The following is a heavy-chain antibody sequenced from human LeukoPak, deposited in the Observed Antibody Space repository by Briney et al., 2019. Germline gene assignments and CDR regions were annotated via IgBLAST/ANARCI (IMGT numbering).Heavy chain of an antibody. V-gene: IGHV1-69*01. CDR1: GGIFNTHV. D-gene: IGHD5-24*01. CDR3: SIRPEMTLQHFEY. J-gene: IGHJ4*02. Sequence: SVKVSCKASGGIFNTHVISWVRQAPGQGLEWMGRILPIFDTTHYAQNFQGRVTITADESTTSGYMELTSLTSEDTAVYYCSIRPEMTLQHFEYWGQGTLATVSS. CDR2: ILPIFDTT.